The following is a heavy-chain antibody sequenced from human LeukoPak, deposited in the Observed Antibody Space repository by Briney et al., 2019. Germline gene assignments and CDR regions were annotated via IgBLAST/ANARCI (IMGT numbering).Heavy chain of an antibody. J-gene: IGHJ4*02. V-gene: IGHV3-23*01. CDR3: AKRVLSGVPVAGLDH. D-gene: IGHD6-19*01. CDR1: GFTFSNYA. CDR2: IGSSKSDT. Sequence: GGSLRLSCAASGFTFSNYAMSWVRQAPGKGLEWVSTIGSSKSDTYYPDSVKGRFTVSRDNSKNTLYLQMNSLRAEDTAVYYCAKRVLSGVPVAGLDHWGQGTLVTVSS.